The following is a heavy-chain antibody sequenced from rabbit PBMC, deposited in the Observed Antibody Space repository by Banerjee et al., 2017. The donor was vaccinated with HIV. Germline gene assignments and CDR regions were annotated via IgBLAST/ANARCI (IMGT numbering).Heavy chain of an antibody. CDR1: GFSFSSGYD. V-gene: IGHV1S45*01. CDR3: ARDLAGVIGWNFGL. CDR2: IDAGSTGNT. D-gene: IGHD4-1*01. J-gene: IGHJ4*01. Sequence: QEQLEESGGDLVKPEGSLTLTCKASGFSFSSGYDMCWVRQAPGKGLEWIACIDAGSTGNTYYVSWAKGRFTISRTSSTTVTLQMTSLTAADTATYFCARDLAGVIGWNFGLWGPGTLVTVS.